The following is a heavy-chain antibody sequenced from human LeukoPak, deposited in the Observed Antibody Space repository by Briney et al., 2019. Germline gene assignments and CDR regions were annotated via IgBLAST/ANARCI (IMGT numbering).Heavy chain of an antibody. J-gene: IGHJ6*02. CDR1: GFTFSSYS. CDR3: ARERRSDSSSYYYYGMDV. V-gene: IGHV3-48*01. CDR2: ISSSSTI. D-gene: IGHD6-6*01. Sequence: PGGSLRLSCAASGFTFSSYSMNWVRQAPGKGLEWVSYISSSSTIYYADSVKGRFTISRDNAKNSLYLQMNSLRAEDTAVYYCARERRSDSSSYYYYGMDVWGQGTTVTVSS.